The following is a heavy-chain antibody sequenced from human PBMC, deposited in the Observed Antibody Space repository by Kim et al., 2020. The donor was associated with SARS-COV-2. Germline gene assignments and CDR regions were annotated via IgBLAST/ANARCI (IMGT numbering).Heavy chain of an antibody. CDR3: ARADSYYGSGSYFNWFDP. CDR1: GYSISSGYY. D-gene: IGHD3-10*01. CDR2: IYHSGST. J-gene: IGHJ5*02. Sequence: SETLSLTCTVSGYSISSGYYWGWIRQPPGKGLEWIGSIYHSGSTYYNPSLKSRVTISVDTSKNQFSLKLSSVTAADTAVYYCARADSYYGSGSYFNWFDPWGQGTLVTVSS. V-gene: IGHV4-38-2*02.